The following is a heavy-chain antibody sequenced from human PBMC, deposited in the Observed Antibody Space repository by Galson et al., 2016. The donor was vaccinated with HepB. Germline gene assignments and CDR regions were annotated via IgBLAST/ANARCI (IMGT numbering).Heavy chain of an antibody. CDR2: ISYDGGDK. D-gene: IGHD2-21*02. CDR3: AKLDCGRDCPRDD. CDR1: GLTFSRYD. J-gene: IGHJ4*02. V-gene: IGHV3-30*19. Sequence: SLRLSCAASGLTFSRYDMHWVRQAPGKGLEWVAVISYDGGDKHYADSVKGRFTVSRDNSKNTLFLQMNSLRVEDTAVYYCAKLDCGRDCPRDDWGQGTQVTVS.